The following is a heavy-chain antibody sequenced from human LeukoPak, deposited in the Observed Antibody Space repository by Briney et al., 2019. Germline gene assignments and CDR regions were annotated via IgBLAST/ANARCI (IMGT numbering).Heavy chain of an antibody. J-gene: IGHJ3*02. CDR3: ARETLEGYDAFDI. V-gene: IGHV3-21*01. CDR2: ISSSSSYI. D-gene: IGHD3-3*01. CDR1: GFTFSSYS. Sequence: GGSLRLSCAASGFTFSSYSMNWVRQAPGKGLEWVSSISSSSSYIYYADSVKGRFTIFRDNAKNSLYLQMNRLRAEDTAVYYCARETLEGYDAFDIWGQGTMVTVSS.